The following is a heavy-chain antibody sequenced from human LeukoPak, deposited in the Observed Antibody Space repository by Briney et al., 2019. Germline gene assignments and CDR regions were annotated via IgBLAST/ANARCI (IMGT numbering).Heavy chain of an antibody. CDR2: ISYDGSNK. D-gene: IGHD6-19*01. J-gene: IGHJ4*02. CDR1: GFTFSSYG. CDR3: AKDMLSSGWC. V-gene: IGHV3-30*18. Sequence: GRSLRLSCAASGFTFSSYGMHWVRQAPGKGLEWVAVISYDGSNKYYADSVKGRFTISRDNSKNTLYLHMNSLRAEDTAVYYCAKDMLSSGWCWGQGTLVTVSS.